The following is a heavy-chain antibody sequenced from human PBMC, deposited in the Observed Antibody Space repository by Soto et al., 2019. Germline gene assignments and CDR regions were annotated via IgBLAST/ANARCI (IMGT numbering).Heavy chain of an antibody. CDR2: INHSGST. Sequence: SETLSLTCAVYGGSPSGYYWSWIRQPPGKGLEWIGEINHSGSTNYNPSLKSRVTISVDMSKNQFSLKVTSVTAADTAVYYCARGRRYYGSGIKNYGMDVWGQGTTVTVSS. CDR3: ARGRRYYGSGIKNYGMDV. V-gene: IGHV4-34*01. J-gene: IGHJ6*02. D-gene: IGHD3-10*01. CDR1: GGSPSGYY.